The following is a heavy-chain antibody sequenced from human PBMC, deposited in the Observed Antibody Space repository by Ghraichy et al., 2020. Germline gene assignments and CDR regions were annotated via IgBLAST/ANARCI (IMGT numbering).Heavy chain of an antibody. D-gene: IGHD3-22*01. CDR1: GGTFSSYA. Sequence: SVKVSCKASGGTFSSYAISWVRQAPGQGLEWMGRIIPILGIANYAQKFQGRVTITADKSTSTAYMELSSLRSEDTAVYYCAREYYYDSSGYYYEWVDSYYYYGMDVWGQGTTVTVSS. CDR3: AREYYYDSSGYYYEWVDSYYYYGMDV. V-gene: IGHV1-69*04. CDR2: IIPILGIA. J-gene: IGHJ6*02.